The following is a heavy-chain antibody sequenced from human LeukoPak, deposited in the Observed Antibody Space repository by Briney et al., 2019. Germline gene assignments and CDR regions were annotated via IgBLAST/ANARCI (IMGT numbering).Heavy chain of an antibody. CDR3: ASRQNTIYYMDI. J-gene: IGHJ6*03. CDR1: GFTFSSYA. V-gene: IGHV3-23*01. CDR2: ISGSGGST. Sequence: GGSLRLSCAASGFTFSSYALSWVRQAPGKGLEWVSSISGSGGSTYYADSVKGRFTISRDNSKNTLYLQMNSLRAEDTAVYYCASRQNTIYYMDIWGKGTTVTVSS. D-gene: IGHD3-3*01.